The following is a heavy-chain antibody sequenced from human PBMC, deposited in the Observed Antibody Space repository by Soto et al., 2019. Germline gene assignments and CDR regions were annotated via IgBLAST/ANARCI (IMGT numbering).Heavy chain of an antibody. CDR3: AKSPNFYCSSYHCYKYYLDY. D-gene: IGHD2-2*01. Sequence: QEQLVESGGGVVLPGRSLRLSCAASGFTFNTFGMHWVRQAPGKGLEWVAVISYDGSDKYYSDSVRGRFTISRDNSMNTLYLQMSSLRTEDTAVYYCAKSPNFYCSSYHCYKYYLDYWGQGTLVTVSS. V-gene: IGHV3-30*18. CDR2: ISYDGSDK. CDR1: GFTFNTFG. J-gene: IGHJ4*02.